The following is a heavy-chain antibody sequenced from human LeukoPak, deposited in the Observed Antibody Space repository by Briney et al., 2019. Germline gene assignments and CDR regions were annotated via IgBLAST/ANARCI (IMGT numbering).Heavy chain of an antibody. CDR3: ARGRVSSSTWYSTYYYYFYMDV. D-gene: IGHD1-1*01. CDR2: IYHSGST. V-gene: IGHV4-38-2*02. CDR1: GYSISSGYY. J-gene: IGHJ6*03. Sequence: SETLSLTCTVSGYSISSGYYWGWIRQPPGKGLEWIGSIYHSGSTYYNPSLKGRVTISVDTSKNQFSLRLRSVTAADTAVYFCARGRVSSSTWYSTYYYYFYMDVWGKGTTVTVSS.